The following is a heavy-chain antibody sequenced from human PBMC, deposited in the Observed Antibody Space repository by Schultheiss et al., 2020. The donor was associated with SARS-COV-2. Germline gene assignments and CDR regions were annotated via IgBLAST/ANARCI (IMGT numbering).Heavy chain of an antibody. Sequence: GGSLRLSCTASGFTFGDYAMSWVRQAPGKGLEWVANIKQDGSEKYYVDSVKGRFTISRDNAKNSLYLQMNSLRAEDTAVYYCARLTTVIPNFPPYNWFDPWGQGTLVTVSS. CDR1: GFTFGDYA. CDR3: ARLTTVIPNFPPYNWFDP. J-gene: IGHJ5*02. CDR2: IKQDGSEK. D-gene: IGHD4-17*01. V-gene: IGHV3-7*03.